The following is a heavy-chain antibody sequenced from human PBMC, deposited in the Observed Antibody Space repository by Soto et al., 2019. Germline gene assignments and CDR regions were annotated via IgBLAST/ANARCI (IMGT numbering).Heavy chain of an antibody. J-gene: IGHJ3*02. CDR1: GGSISSGDYY. CDR3: ARNDYDYVWESPGGDAFDI. D-gene: IGHD3-16*01. V-gene: IGHV4-30-4*01. Sequence: QVQLQESGPGLVKPSQTLSLTCTVSGGSISSGDYYWNWIRQPPGKGLEWIGFIYNSGSTYYNPSLKRRVTISVDTSKNQFSLKLTSVTAADTAVYYCARNDYDYVWESPGGDAFDIWGQGTLVTVSS. CDR2: IYNSGST.